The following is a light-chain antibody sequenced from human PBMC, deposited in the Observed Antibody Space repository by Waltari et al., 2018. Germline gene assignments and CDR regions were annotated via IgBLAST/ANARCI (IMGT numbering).Light chain of an antibody. CDR3: LQYSSSPRDS. Sequence: DIQMTQSPSSLSASVGDTVTITCRASQSISSWLAWYQQKPGKAPKLLIYKASSLQSGVPSRFSGSVSGTDFTLTISSLQPEDFATEYCLQYSSSPRDSFGQGSKGEIK. CDR2: KAS. V-gene: IGKV1-12*01. J-gene: IGKJ2*03. CDR1: QSISSW.